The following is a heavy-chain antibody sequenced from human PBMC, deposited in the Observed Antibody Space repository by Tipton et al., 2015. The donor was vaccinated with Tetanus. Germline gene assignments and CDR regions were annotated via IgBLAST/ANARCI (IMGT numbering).Heavy chain of an antibody. V-gene: IGHV4-39*01. CDR3: ARWTASGKGAFDI. CDR1: GASSTSGDYY. D-gene: IGHD3/OR15-3a*01. Sequence: VKPSETLSLTCTVSGASSTSGDYYWAWIRQPPGKGPEWIGSIYYTGSTYYNPSLKSRVTISEDTSKNQSSLKLSSVIAADTAMYYCARWTASGKGAFDIWGQGTMVTVSS. J-gene: IGHJ3*02. CDR2: IYYTGST.